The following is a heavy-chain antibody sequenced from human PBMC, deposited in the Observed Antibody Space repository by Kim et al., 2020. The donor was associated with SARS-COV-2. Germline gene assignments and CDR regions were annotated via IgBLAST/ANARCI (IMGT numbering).Heavy chain of an antibody. CDR1: GFTFSSYW. V-gene: IGHV3-7*03. D-gene: IGHD6-13*01. CDR3: ARERSIISSSWLNYFDY. J-gene: IGHJ4*02. Sequence: GGSLRLSCAASGFTFSSYWMSWVRQAPGKGLEWVANIKQDGSEKYYVDSVKGRFTISRDNAKNSLYLQMNSLRAEDTAVYYCARERSIISSSWLNYFDYWGPGTLVTVSS. CDR2: IKQDGSEK.